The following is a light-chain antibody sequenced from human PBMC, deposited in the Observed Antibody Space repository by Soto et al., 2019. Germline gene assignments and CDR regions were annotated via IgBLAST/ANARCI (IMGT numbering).Light chain of an antibody. CDR2: ENN. Sequence: QSVLTQPPSVSAAPGQKVTISCSGSSSNIGNNYVSWYQQLPGTAPKLLIYENNKRPSGIPDRFSGPKSGTSATLGITGLQTGDEADYYCGTWDSSLSARVFGGGTQLTVL. J-gene: IGLJ3*02. CDR1: SSNIGNNY. V-gene: IGLV1-51*02. CDR3: GTWDSSLSARV.